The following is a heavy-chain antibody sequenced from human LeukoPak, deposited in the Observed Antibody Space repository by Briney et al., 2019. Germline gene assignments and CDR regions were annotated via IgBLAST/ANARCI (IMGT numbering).Heavy chain of an antibody. CDR2: INHSGST. Sequence: PSETLSLTYAVYGGSFSGYYWSWIRQPPGKGLEWIGEINHSGSTNYNPSLKSRVTISVDTSKNQFSLKLSSVTAADTAVYYCARRSSWTNYEYFQHWGQGTLVTVSS. J-gene: IGHJ1*01. V-gene: IGHV4-34*01. CDR3: ARRSSWTNYEYFQH. CDR1: GGSFSGYY. D-gene: IGHD6-13*01.